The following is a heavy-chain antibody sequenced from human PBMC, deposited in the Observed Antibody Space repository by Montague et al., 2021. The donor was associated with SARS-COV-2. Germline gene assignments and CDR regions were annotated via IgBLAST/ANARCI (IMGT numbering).Heavy chain of an antibody. D-gene: IGHD3-22*01. V-gene: IGHV4-39*01. Sequence: SETLSLTCTVSGGSISSSGYYWGWIRQPPGKGLEWIGSIYYSGSTYYNPSLKSRVTISVDTSKNQFSLKLSSVTAADTAVYYCARFHTSYYYDSKAAPATPDAFDIWGQGTMVTVSS. CDR2: IYYSGST. J-gene: IGHJ3*02. CDR3: ARFHTSYYYDSKAAPATPDAFDI. CDR1: GGSISSSGYY.